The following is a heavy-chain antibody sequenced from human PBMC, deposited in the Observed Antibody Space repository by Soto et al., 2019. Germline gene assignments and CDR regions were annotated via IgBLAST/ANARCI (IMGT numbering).Heavy chain of an antibody. Sequence: SETLSLTCTVSGGSISSSSYYWGWIRQPPGKGLEWIGSIYYSGSTYYNPSLKSRVTISVDTSKNQFSLKLSSVTAADTAVYYCARHGYYGSGSYFVKAMNWFHHWGQGTLVTVSS. CDR3: ARHGYYGSGSYFVKAMNWFHH. CDR1: GGSISSSSYY. CDR2: IYYSGST. D-gene: IGHD3-10*01. V-gene: IGHV4-39*01. J-gene: IGHJ5*02.